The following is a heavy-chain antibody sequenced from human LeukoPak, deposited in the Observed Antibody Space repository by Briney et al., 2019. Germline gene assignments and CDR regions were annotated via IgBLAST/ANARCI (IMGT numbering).Heavy chain of an antibody. V-gene: IGHV3-23*01. CDR3: GEGDAGMVGRYYFDY. CDR2: ISGSGGST. D-gene: IGHD3-10*01. J-gene: IGHJ4*02. CDR1: LLAFTAYA. Sequence: PGGSLRLSCAVSLLAFTAYAMSSVAQAPGKGLEWVSVISGSGGSTYYADSVKGQFTIFRDNYKNTVYLQMNSLRADDRAVYYFGEGDAGMVGRYYFDYWGQGTLVTVSS.